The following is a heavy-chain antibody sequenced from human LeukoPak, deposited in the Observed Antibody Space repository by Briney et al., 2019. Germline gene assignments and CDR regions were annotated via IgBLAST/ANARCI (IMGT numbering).Heavy chain of an antibody. V-gene: IGHV1-2*02. CDR3: ARSWGHCSGGSCYFDY. CDR1: GYTFTGYY. D-gene: IGHD2-15*01. J-gene: IGHJ4*02. CDR2: INPNSGGT. Sequence: GASVKVSCKASGYTFTGYYMHWVRQAPGQGLEWMGWINPNSGGTDYAQKFQGRVTMTRDTSISTAYMELSRLRSDDTAVYYCARSWGHCSGGSCYFDYWGQGTLDTVSS.